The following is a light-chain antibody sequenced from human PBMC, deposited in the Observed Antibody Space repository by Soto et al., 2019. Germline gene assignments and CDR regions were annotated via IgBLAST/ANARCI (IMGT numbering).Light chain of an antibody. CDR3: GADHGSGSNFVVV. CDR1: SGYSNYK. J-gene: IGLJ2*01. CDR2: VGTGGIVG. Sequence: QLVLTQPPSASASLGASVTLTCTLSSGYSNYKVDSYQQRPGKGPRFVMRVGTGGIVGSKGDGIPDRFSVLGSGLNRYLTIKNIQEEDESDYHCGADHGSGSNFVVVFGGGTKLTVL. V-gene: IGLV9-49*01.